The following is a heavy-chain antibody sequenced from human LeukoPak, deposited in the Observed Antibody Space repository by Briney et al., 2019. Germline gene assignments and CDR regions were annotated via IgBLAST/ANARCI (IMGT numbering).Heavy chain of an antibody. Sequence: GESLKISCKGSGYSFISYWIGWVRQMPGKGLEWMGIIYPGDSDTRYSPSFQGQVTISADKSITTAYLQWSGLKASDTAIYYCARPAVAGTWGAFDIWGQGTMVTVSS. J-gene: IGHJ3*02. D-gene: IGHD6-19*01. CDR2: IYPGDSDT. CDR3: ARPAVAGTWGAFDI. CDR1: GYSFISYW. V-gene: IGHV5-51*01.